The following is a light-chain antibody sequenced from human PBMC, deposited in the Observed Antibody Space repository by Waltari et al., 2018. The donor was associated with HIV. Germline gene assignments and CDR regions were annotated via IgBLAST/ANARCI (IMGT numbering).Light chain of an antibody. CDR1: ESVSSN. J-gene: IGKJ2*01. CDR3: HQSNNWPPYT. Sequence: EVVMTQSPATLSMSPGERVTLSCRASESVSSNLAWYQQKPGQAPRLLIYGATTRATGVPARFSGSGSGTEFTLTISSLQSEDFAVYYCHQSNNWPPYTFGQGTKLEIK. V-gene: IGKV3-15*01. CDR2: GAT.